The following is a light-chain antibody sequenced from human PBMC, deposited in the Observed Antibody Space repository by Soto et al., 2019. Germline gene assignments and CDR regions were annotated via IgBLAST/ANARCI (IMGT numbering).Light chain of an antibody. V-gene: IGKV3-11*01. CDR2: DAS. CDR1: QSVSRY. Sequence: IVLTQSPAPLSLSPGARATLSCRASQSVSRYFAWYQQKPGQAPRLLIYDASNRATGIPARFSGSGSGTDFTLTISSLEPEDFAVYYCQQRSDWLLTFGGGTKVEIK. J-gene: IGKJ4*01. CDR3: QQRSDWLLT.